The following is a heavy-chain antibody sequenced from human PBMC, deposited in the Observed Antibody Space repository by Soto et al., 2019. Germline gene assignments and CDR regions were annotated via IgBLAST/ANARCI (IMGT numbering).Heavy chain of an antibody. CDR3: ALGVPRYYYYGMDV. V-gene: IGHV1-69*01. CDR2: IIPIFGTA. CDR1: GGTFSSYA. Sequence: QVQLVQSGAEVKKPGSSVKVSCKASGGTFSSYAISWVRQAPGQGLEGMGGIIPIFGTANYAQKLQGRVTITADESTSTAYMELSSLRSEDTAVYYCALGVPRYYYYGMDVWGQGTTVTVSS. J-gene: IGHJ6*02. D-gene: IGHD3-16*01.